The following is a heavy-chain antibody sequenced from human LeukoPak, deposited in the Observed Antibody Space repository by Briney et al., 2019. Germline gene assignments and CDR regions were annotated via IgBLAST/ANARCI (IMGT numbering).Heavy chain of an antibody. V-gene: IGHV3-64*04. CDR1: GFTFTPYA. D-gene: IGHD6-13*01. CDR2: ISSDGGST. CDR3: ARDREGIAAFPLWFDP. Sequence: GGSLRLSCSASGFTFTPYAIHWVRQAPGKGLEYVSAISSDGGSTYYADSVKGRFTISRDNSKNTLYLQMNSLRAEDTAVYYCARDREGIAAFPLWFDPWGQGTLVTVSS. J-gene: IGHJ5*02.